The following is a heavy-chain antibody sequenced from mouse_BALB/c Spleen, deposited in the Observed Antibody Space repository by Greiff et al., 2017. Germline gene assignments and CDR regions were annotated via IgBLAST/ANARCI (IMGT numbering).Heavy chain of an antibody. Sequence: EVKLLESGPELEKPGASVKISCKASGYSFTGYNMNWVKQSNGKSLEWIGNIDPYYGGTSYNQKFKGKATLTVDKSSSTAYMQLKSLTSEDSAVYYGARDDRYDKDFAYWGQGTLVTVSA. J-gene: IGHJ3*01. D-gene: IGHD2-14*01. CDR2: IDPYYGGT. CDR3: ARDDRYDKDFAY. V-gene: IGHV1-39*01. CDR1: GYSFTGYN.